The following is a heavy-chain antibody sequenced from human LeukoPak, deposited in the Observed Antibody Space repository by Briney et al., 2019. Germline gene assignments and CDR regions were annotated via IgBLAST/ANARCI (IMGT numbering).Heavy chain of an antibody. V-gene: IGHV4-59*08. CDR3: ATLTYGSGSYYNP. CDR1: GGSISSYD. J-gene: IGHJ5*02. D-gene: IGHD3-10*01. Sequence: SETLTLTCTVSGGSISSYDWSWIRQPPGKGLEWIGYIYYSGSTNYNPSLKSRVTISVDTSKNHSSLKQSSVTAADTAVYYCATLTYGSGSYYNPWGQGTLVTVSS. CDR2: IYYSGST.